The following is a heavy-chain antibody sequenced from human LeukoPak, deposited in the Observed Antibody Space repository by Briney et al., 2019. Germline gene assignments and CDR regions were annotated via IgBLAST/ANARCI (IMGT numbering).Heavy chain of an antibody. Sequence: GGSLRLSCVASGFNFNTYSMNWVRQAPGKGLEWISYIISSSSTIYYADSVRGRFTISRDNAKNSLYLQMNSLRADDTAVYYCARDKVGGRYYYGMDVWGLGTTVTVSS. D-gene: IGHD3-16*01. CDR1: GFNFNTYS. J-gene: IGHJ6*02. CDR3: ARDKVGGRYYYGMDV. V-gene: IGHV3-48*04. CDR2: IISSSSTI.